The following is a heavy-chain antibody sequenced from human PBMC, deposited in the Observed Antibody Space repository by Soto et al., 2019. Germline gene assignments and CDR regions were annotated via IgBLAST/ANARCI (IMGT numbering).Heavy chain of an antibody. CDR1: GGSISSYY. CDR2: IYYSGST. J-gene: IGHJ5*02. D-gene: IGHD2-15*01. V-gene: IGHV4-59*01. CDR3: ARVRGLLHQEFWFDP. Sequence: SETLSLTCTVSGGSISSYYWSWIRQPPGKGLEWIGYIYYSGSTNYNPSLKSRVTISVDTSKNQFSLKLSSVTAADTAVYYCARVRGLLHQEFWFDPWGQGTLVTVSS.